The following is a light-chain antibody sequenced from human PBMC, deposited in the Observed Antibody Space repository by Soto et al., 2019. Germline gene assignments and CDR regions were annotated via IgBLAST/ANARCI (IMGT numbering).Light chain of an antibody. V-gene: IGKV3-20*01. J-gene: IGKJ1*01. CDR3: QQYGSSGT. Sequence: EIVLTQSPGTLSLSPGERATLYFSASQSVSNNYLAWYQQKPGQAPRLLIYGASNRATGIPDRFSGSGSGTDFTLTISRLEPEDFAVYYCQQYGSSGTFGQGTKVDI. CDR1: QSVSNNY. CDR2: GAS.